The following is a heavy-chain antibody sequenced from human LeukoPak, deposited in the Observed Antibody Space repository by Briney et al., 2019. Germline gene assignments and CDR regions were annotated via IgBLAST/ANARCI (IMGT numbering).Heavy chain of an antibody. V-gene: IGHV3-48*04. CDR2: ISSSSSTI. J-gene: IGHJ5*02. CDR1: GFTFSSYS. D-gene: IGHD4-17*01. CDR3: ARGSDGDYEENWYDP. Sequence: GGSLRLSCAASGFTFSSYSMNWVRQAPGKGLEWVSYISSSSSTIYYADSVKGRFTISRDNAKNSLYLQMNSLRAEDTAVYYCARGSDGDYEENWYDPWGQGTLVTVSS.